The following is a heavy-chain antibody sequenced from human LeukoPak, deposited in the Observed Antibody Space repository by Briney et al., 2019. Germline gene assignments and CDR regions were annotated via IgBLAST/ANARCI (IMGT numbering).Heavy chain of an antibody. Sequence: GGSLRLSCTASGFTFINYSMNWVRQAPGKGLEWVSAISGSGGSTYYADSVKGRFIISRDNSKNTLYLQMNSLRAEDTAIYYCANDGAYYDSSTDAFDIWGQGTMVTVSS. CDR2: ISGSGGST. J-gene: IGHJ3*02. D-gene: IGHD3-22*01. V-gene: IGHV3-23*01. CDR1: GFTFINYS. CDR3: ANDGAYYDSSTDAFDI.